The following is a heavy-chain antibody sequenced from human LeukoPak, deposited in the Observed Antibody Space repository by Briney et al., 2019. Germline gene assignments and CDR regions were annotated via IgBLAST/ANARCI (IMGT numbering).Heavy chain of an antibody. CDR1: GFTFSSYS. CDR2: INSGSTTI. Sequence: GRSLRLSCAASGFTFSSYSVNWVRQAPGKGLEWVSYINSGSTTIYSADSVKGRFAISRDNAKNSLFLQMNSLRAEDTAVYYCARSRTSNRYFDLWGRGTLVTVSS. J-gene: IGHJ2*01. D-gene: IGHD2-8*01. V-gene: IGHV3-48*01. CDR3: ARSRTSNRYFDL.